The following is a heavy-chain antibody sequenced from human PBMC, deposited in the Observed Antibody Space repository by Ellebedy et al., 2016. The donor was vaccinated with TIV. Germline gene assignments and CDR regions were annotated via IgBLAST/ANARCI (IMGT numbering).Heavy chain of an antibody. Sequence: ASVKVSCKASGYTFTGYYMHWVRQAPGQGLEWMGWINPNSGGTNYAQKFQGRVTMTRDTSISTAYMELRSLRSDDTAVYYCARDRARSLTMVRGPPGAVDVWGQGTTVTVSS. V-gene: IGHV1-2*02. D-gene: IGHD3-10*01. CDR2: INPNSGGT. CDR1: GYTFTGYY. J-gene: IGHJ6*02. CDR3: ARDRARSLTMVRGPPGAVDV.